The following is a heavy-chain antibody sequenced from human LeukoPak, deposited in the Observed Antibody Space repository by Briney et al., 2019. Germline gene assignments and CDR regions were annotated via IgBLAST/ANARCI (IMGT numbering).Heavy chain of an antibody. D-gene: IGHD3-3*01. CDR2: LIPIFGTA. V-gene: IGHV1-69*13. J-gene: IGHJ4*02. Sequence: SVKVSCKASGGTFSSYAISWVRQAPGQGLEWMGGLIPIFGTANYAQKFQGRVTITADESTSTAYMELSSLRSEDTAVYYCARDGRAPYYDFWSGYGFDYWGQGTLVTVSS. CDR3: ARDGRAPYYDFWSGYGFDY. CDR1: GGTFSSYA.